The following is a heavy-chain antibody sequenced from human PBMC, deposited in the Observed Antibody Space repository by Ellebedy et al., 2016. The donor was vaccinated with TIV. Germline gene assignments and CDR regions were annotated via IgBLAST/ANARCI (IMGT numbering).Heavy chain of an antibody. V-gene: IGHV3-21*04. J-gene: IGHJ4*02. CDR2: LSFDGSVA. Sequence: GESLKISXAASGFTFSRFTMNWVRQAPGKGLEWVSTLSFDGSVAYYSGSVKGRFTISRDNTKNSLYLQMNSLRAEDTAVYFCARGRLEQRFDIWGQGALVTVSS. CDR1: GFTFSRFT. CDR3: ARGRLEQRFDI. D-gene: IGHD3-3*01.